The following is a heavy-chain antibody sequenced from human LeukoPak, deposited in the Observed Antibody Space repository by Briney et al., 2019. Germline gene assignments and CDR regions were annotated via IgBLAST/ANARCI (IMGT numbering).Heavy chain of an antibody. CDR1: GYSISRGYH. Sequence: PSETLSLTCTVSGYSISRGYHWGWVRRPPGKGLEWIGSVHQSGSTYYNPSLKSRLTISADTPKNQFSLKLDSVTAADTAVYYCARVNFNPDYWGQGTLVAVSS. J-gene: IGHJ4*02. V-gene: IGHV4-38-2*02. CDR3: ARVNFNPDY. CDR2: VHQSGST. D-gene: IGHD1-14*01.